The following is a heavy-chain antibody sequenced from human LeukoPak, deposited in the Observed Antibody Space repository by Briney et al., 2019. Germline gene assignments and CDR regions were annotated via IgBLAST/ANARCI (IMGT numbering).Heavy chain of an antibody. J-gene: IGHJ4*02. V-gene: IGHV4-59*01. D-gene: IGHD3-3*01. CDR2: IYYSGST. Sequence: SETLSLTCTVSGGSISSYYWSWIRQPPGKGLEWIGYIYYSGSTNYNPSLKSRVTISVDTSKNQFSLKLSSVTAADTAVYYCARESPRVYYFDYWGQGTLVTVPS. CDR1: GGSISSYY. CDR3: ARESPRVYYFDY.